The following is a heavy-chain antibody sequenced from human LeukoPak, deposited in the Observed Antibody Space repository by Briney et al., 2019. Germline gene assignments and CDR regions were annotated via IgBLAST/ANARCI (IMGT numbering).Heavy chain of an antibody. CDR1: GYSFTSYW. CDR2: IYPGDSDT. V-gene: IGHV5-51*01. CDR3: ARGSGSYHTAYMC. D-gene: IGHD1-26*01. J-gene: IGHJ4*02. Sequence: NPGESLKISCKGSGYSFTSYWIGWVRQMPGKGLEWIGIIYPGDSDTRYSPSFQGQVTISADKSLSTAYLQWSSLKASDTAMYYCARGSGSYHTAYMCWGQGSPVTVSS.